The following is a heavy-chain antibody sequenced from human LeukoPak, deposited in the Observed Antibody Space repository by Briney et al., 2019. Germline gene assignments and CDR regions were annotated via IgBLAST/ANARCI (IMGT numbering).Heavy chain of an antibody. CDR2: IWYDGSNK. D-gene: IGHD4-23*01. J-gene: IGHJ4*02. Sequence: GGSLRLSCAASGFSFSSYGMHWVRQAPGKGLEWVAVIWYDGSNKYYADSVKGRFTISRDNSKNTLYLQMNSLRAEDTAVYYCAKDLARYTVVTPFDYWGQGTLVTVSS. V-gene: IGHV3-33*06. CDR1: GFSFSSYG. CDR3: AKDLARYTVVTPFDY.